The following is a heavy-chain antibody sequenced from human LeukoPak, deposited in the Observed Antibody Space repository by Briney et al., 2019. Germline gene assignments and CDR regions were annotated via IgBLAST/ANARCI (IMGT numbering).Heavy chain of an antibody. Sequence: SETLSLTCTVSGGSISSSSYYWGWIRQPPGKGLEWIGSIYYSGSTYYNPSLKSRVTISVDTSKNQFSLKLSSVTAADTAVYYCARDKEESGSYYFDYWGQGTLVTVSS. CDR2: IYYSGST. D-gene: IGHD1-26*01. CDR3: ARDKEESGSYYFDY. J-gene: IGHJ4*02. V-gene: IGHV4-39*07. CDR1: GGSISSSSYY.